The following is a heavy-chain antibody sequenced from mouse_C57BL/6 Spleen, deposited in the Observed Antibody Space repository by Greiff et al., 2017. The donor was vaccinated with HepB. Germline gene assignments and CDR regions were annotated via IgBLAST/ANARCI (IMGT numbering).Heavy chain of an antibody. CDR1: GYTFTSYW. Sequence: VQLQQPGAELVMPGASVKLSCKASGYTFTSYWMHWVKQSPGQGLEWIGEIDPSDSYTNYNQKFKGKSTLTVDKSSSTAYMQLSSLTSEDSAVYYCARRNGITTVIDYWGQGTTLTVSS. CDR3: ARRNGITTVIDY. J-gene: IGHJ2*01. CDR2: IDPSDSYT. D-gene: IGHD1-1*01. V-gene: IGHV1-69*01.